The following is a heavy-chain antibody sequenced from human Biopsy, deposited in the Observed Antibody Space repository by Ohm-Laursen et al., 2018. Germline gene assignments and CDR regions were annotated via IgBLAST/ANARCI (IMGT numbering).Heavy chain of an antibody. CDR1: VFTVRDNH. D-gene: IGHD3-3*01. CDR3: ARGPGKLWSGYYT. V-gene: IGHV3-53*01. Sequence: SLRLSLPASVFTVRDNHISWLRQAPRRGLPWVSVIYSDGNTYYADSVKGRFTISRDIPRNTSYLQMNSLRAEGAAVYYCARGPGKLWSGYYTWGQGSLVSVSS. CDR2: IYSDGNT. J-gene: IGHJ5*02.